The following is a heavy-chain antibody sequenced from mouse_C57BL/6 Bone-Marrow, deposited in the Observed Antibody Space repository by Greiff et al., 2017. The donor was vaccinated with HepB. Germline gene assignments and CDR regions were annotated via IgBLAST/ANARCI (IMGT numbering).Heavy chain of an antibody. Sequence: QVQLKQPGAELVMPGASVKLSCKASGYTFTSYWMHWVKQRPGQGLEWIGEIDPSDSYTNYNQKFKGKSTLTVDKSSSTAYMQLSSLTSEDSAVYYCARERIYYYGSSYYFDYWGQGTTLTVSS. V-gene: IGHV1-69*01. CDR1: GYTFTSYW. J-gene: IGHJ2*01. CDR2: IDPSDSYT. D-gene: IGHD1-1*01. CDR3: ARERIYYYGSSYYFDY.